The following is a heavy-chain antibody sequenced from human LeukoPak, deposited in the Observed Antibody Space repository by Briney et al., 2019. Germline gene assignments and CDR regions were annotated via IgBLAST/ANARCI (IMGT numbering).Heavy chain of an antibody. J-gene: IGHJ4*02. Sequence: GGSLRLSCAASGFTFDDYAMHWVRQAPGKGLEWVSLVTWDGGTTYYADSVKGRFTISRDNAKDTVYLQMNSLRVEDTAVYYCARDSSWNYGDFWGQGTLVTVSS. V-gene: IGHV3-43D*03. CDR3: ARDSSWNYGDF. CDR2: VTWDGGTT. CDR1: GFTFDDYA. D-gene: IGHD1-7*01.